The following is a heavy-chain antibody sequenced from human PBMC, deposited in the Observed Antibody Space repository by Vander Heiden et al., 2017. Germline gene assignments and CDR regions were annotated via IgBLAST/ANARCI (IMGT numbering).Heavy chain of an antibody. CDR3: AASLHYYYGMDV. CDR2: IYPGDTDI. V-gene: IGHV5-51*03. CDR1: GYTFSGHW. J-gene: IGHJ6*02. Sequence: EVQLVQSGAEVKKPGESLKISCKGSGYTFSGHWIGWVRPLPGQGLEWIAIIYPGDTDIRCSPSCEGQVTISADKSISTAYLQWSRLKASDTAVYYCAASLHYYYGMDVWGQGTTVTVSS.